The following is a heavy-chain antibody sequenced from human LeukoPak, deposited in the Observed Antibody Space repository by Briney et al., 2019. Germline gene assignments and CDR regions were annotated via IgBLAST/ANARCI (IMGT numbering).Heavy chain of an antibody. Sequence: SETLSLTCTVSGGSISSSSYYWGWIRQPPGKGLEWIGSIYYSGSTYYNPSLKSRVTISVDTSKNQFSLKLSSVTAAGTAVYYCGRVTDRDAFDIWGQGTMVTVSS. CDR2: IYYSGST. J-gene: IGHJ3*02. CDR1: GGSISSSSYY. CDR3: GRVTDRDAFDI. V-gene: IGHV4-39*01. D-gene: IGHD2-21*02.